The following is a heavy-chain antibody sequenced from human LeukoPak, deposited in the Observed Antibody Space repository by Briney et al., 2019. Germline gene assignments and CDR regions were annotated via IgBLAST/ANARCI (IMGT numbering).Heavy chain of an antibody. D-gene: IGHD3-22*01. CDR2: ISAYNGNT. CDR3: ARTNTYHYDSSGYHPLDY. J-gene: IGHJ4*02. Sequence: VASVKVSCKASGYTFTNYGISWVRQAPGQGLECMGWISAYNGNTNYAQRFQGRVTMTTDTSTSTAYMELRSLRSDDTAVYYCARTNTYHYDSSGYHPLDYWGQGTLVSVSS. V-gene: IGHV1-18*01. CDR1: GYTFTNYG.